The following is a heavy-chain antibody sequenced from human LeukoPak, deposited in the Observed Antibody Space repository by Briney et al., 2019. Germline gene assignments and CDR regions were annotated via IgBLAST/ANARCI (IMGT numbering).Heavy chain of an antibody. V-gene: IGHV3-7*01. CDR1: GFTFSSYW. Sequence: GGSLRLSCAASGFTFSSYWMSWVRQAPGKGLEWVANIKQDGSEKYYVDSVKGRFTISRDNAKNSLYLQMNSLRAEDTAVYYCARDQGITMIVFFDYWGQGTLVTVSS. CDR2: IKQDGSEK. D-gene: IGHD3-22*01. J-gene: IGHJ4*02. CDR3: ARDQGITMIVFFDY.